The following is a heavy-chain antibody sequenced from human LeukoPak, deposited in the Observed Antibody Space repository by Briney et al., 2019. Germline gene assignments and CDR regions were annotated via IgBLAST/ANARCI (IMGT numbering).Heavy chain of an antibody. J-gene: IGHJ6*03. CDR2: INHSGST. Sequence: PSETLSLTCAVYGGSFSGYYWSWIRQPPGKGLEWIGEINHSGSTNYNPSLKSRVTISVDTSRNQFSLKLSSVTAADTAVYYCARRPGSYYYDSSGYYYPYYYYMDVWGKGTTVPVSS. D-gene: IGHD3-22*01. CDR3: ARRPGSYYYDSSGYYYPYYYYMDV. CDR1: GGSFSGYY. V-gene: IGHV4-34*01.